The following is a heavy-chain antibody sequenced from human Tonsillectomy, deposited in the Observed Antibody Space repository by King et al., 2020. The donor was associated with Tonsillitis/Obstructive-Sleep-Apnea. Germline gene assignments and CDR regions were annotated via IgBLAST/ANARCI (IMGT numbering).Heavy chain of an antibody. CDR1: GFSLSTSGVG. Sequence: VTLKESGPTLVKPTQTLTLTCTFSGFSLSTSGVGVGWVRQPPGKALEWLALIYWDDDKRYRPSLKSRPTITKYTSKNQVVLTMTNMDPVDTATYFCARTTRYCTGGVCYYNYWGQGTLVTVSS. CDR2: IYWDDDK. CDR3: ARTTRYCTGGVCYYNY. D-gene: IGHD2-8*02. V-gene: IGHV2-5*09. J-gene: IGHJ4*02.